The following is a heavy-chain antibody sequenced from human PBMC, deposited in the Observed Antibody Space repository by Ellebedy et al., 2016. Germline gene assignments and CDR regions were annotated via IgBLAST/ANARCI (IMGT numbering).Heavy chain of an antibody. J-gene: IGHJ4*02. Sequence: GESLKISXAASGFTFSSYAMSWVRQAPGKGLEWVSAISGSGGSTYYADSVKGRFTISRDNSKNTLYLQMNSLRAEDTAVYYCAKSPWGVGAYFDYWGQGTLVTVSS. CDR3: AKSPWGVGAYFDY. V-gene: IGHV3-23*01. CDR2: ISGSGGST. D-gene: IGHD1-26*01. CDR1: GFTFSSYA.